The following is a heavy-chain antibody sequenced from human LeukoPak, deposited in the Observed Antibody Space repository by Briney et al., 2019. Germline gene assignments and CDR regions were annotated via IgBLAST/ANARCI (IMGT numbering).Heavy chain of an antibody. Sequence: PGGSLRLSCAASGFTFSSYAMSWVSQAPGKRLEWVSAVSGNGAGTFYTDSVKGRFTISRDNSRHTLYLQMDSLRAEDTAVYYCAKVWADYDFWSAYYWYFDLWGRGTLVTVSS. J-gene: IGHJ2*01. CDR3: AKVWADYDFWSAYYWYFDL. CDR1: GFTFSSYA. D-gene: IGHD3-3*01. CDR2: VSGNGAGT. V-gene: IGHV3-23*01.